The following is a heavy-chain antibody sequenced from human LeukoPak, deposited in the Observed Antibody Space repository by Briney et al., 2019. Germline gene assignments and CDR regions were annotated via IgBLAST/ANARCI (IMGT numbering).Heavy chain of an antibody. CDR1: GYSFTSYW. J-gene: IGHJ6*03. CDR2: IYPGDSDT. D-gene: IGHD1-1*01. CDR3: ARGQRGGPYYYYMDV. Sequence: GESLKISCKGSGYSFTSYWIGWVRQMPGKGLEWMGIIYPGDSDTRYSPSFQGQVTISADKSISTAYLQWSSLKASETAMYYCARGQRGGPYYYYMDVWGKGTTVTVSS. V-gene: IGHV5-51*01.